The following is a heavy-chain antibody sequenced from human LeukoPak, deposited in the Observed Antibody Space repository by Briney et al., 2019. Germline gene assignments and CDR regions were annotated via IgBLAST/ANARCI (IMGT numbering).Heavy chain of an antibody. CDR2: ISSSSSYI. CDR3: ARLGGVDCSSTSCYSAAFDI. J-gene: IGHJ3*02. V-gene: IGHV3-21*01. CDR1: GFSFSAYG. Sequence: PGGSLRLSCAASGFSFSAYGMHWVRQAPGKGLEWVSSISSSSSYIYYADSVKGRFTISRDNAKNSLYLQMNSLRAEDTAVYYCARLGGVDCSSTSCYSAAFDIWGQGTMVTVSS. D-gene: IGHD2-2*01.